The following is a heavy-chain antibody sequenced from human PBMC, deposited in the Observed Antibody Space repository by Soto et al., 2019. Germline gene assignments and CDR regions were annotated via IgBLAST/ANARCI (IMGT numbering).Heavy chain of an antibody. CDR3: ARGFGRFNY. CDR1: GFTFNDFE. V-gene: IGHV3-48*03. J-gene: IGHJ4*02. D-gene: IGHD3-10*01. CDR2: IDGSGTTK. Sequence: EVQLLESGGGLVQPGGSLRLSCGVSGFTFNDFEMNWVRQAPGKGLEWLAYIDGSGTTKKYADSVRGRFTISRDNPNSSLFLQMSSVSAADTAIYYCARGFGRFNYWGQGTRVSVSP.